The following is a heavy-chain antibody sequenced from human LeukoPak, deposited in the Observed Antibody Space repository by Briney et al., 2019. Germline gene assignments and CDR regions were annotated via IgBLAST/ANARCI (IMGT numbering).Heavy chain of an antibody. Sequence: PGGSLRLSCAASGFTFSSYEMNWVRQAPGKGLEWVSYISSGSTIYDADSVKGRFTISRDNAKNSLYLQMNSLRDEDTAVYYCARESIAVAGAPFDYWGQGTLVTVSS. V-gene: IGHV3-48*03. CDR3: ARESIAVAGAPFDY. J-gene: IGHJ4*02. CDR1: GFTFSSYE. CDR2: ISSGSTI. D-gene: IGHD6-19*01.